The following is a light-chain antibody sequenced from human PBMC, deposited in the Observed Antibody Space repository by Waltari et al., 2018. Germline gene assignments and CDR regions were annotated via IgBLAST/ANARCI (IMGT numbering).Light chain of an antibody. CDR3: QQYNNWPLT. V-gene: IGKV3-15*01. CDR2: GAS. J-gene: IGKJ4*01. CDR1: QSVSSN. Sequence: LSCRASQSVSSNLAWYQQKPGQAPRLLIYGASTRATGISARFSGSGSGTEFTLTISSLQSEDFAVYYCQQYNNWPLTFGGGTTVEIK.